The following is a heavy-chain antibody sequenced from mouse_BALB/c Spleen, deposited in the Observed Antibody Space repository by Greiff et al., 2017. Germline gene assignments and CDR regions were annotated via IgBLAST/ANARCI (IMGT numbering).Heavy chain of an antibody. J-gene: IGHJ4*01. Sequence: VQLKESGPGLVKPSQSLSLTCSVTGYSITSGYYWNWIRQFPGNKLEWMGYISYDGSNNYNPSLKNRISITRDTSKNQFFLKLNSVTTEDTATYYCARGYYRYDGGYYYAMDYWGQGTSVTVSS. CDR2: ISYDGSN. CDR3: ARGYYRYDGGYYYAMDY. V-gene: IGHV3-6*02. CDR1: GYSITSGYY. D-gene: IGHD2-14*01.